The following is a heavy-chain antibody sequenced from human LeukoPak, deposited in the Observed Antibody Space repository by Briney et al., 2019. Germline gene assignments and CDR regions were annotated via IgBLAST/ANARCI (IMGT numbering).Heavy chain of an antibody. CDR3: ARAMDYYGSGSYSYYFDY. V-gene: IGHV3-21*01. CDR1: GFTFSSYR. CDR2: ISSSSYL. J-gene: IGHJ4*02. D-gene: IGHD3-10*01. Sequence: PGGSLRLSCAASGFTFSSYRMKWVRQAPGRGLEWVSSISSSSYLYYADSVKGRFTISRDNAKNSLYLQMNSLRAEDTAVYYCARAMDYYGSGSYSYYFDYWGQGTLVTVSS.